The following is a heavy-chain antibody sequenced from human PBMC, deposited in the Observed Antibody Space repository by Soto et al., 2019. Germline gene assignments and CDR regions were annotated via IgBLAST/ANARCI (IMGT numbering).Heavy chain of an antibody. CDR3: ARGIAARYDAFDI. J-gene: IGHJ3*02. V-gene: IGHV1-69*06. CDR1: GGTFSSYA. CDR2: IIPIFGTA. Sequence: SVKVSCKASGGTFSSYAISWVRQAPGQGLEWMGGIIPIFGTANYAQKFQGRVTITADKSTSTAYMELSSLRSEDTAVYYCARGIAARYDAFDIWGQGTMVTISS. D-gene: IGHD6-6*01.